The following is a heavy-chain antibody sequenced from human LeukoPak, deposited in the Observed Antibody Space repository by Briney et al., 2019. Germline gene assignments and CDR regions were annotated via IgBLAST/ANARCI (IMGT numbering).Heavy chain of an antibody. J-gene: IGHJ4*02. Sequence: GGSLRLSCAASGFTLSRYNMNWVRQAPGKGLEWISYITTSIDIISYADSVKGRFTISRDNAKNSLYLQMDSLRDEDTAVYYCVRDHDYYFGYWGQGILVTVSA. CDR1: GFTLSRYN. V-gene: IGHV3-48*02. CDR2: ITTSIDII. D-gene: IGHD3-16*01. CDR3: VRDHDYYFGY.